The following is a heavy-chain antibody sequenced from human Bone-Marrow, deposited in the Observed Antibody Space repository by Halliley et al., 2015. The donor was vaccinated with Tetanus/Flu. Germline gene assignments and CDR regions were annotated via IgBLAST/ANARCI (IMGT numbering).Heavy chain of an antibody. CDR3: ARDSGEGTTGKAFDI. D-gene: IGHD6-25*01. J-gene: IGHJ3*02. V-gene: IGHV3-48*03. CDR2: ISSSGTTI. Sequence: SLRLSCAASGFTFNSYEMNWVRQAPGKGLEWVSYISSSGTTISYADSVRGRFTISRDNAKNSLFLQMNSLRAEDTAVYYCARDSGEGTTGKAFDIWGQGAMVTVSS. CDR1: GFTFNSYE.